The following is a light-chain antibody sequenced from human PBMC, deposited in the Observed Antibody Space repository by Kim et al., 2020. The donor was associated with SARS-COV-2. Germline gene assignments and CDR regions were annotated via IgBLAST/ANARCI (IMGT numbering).Light chain of an antibody. V-gene: IGLV1-44*01. CDR3: AAWDDSLNGYV. Sequence: QPVLTQPPSASGTPGQRVTISCSGSSSNIGSNTVNWYQQLPGTAPKLLIYSDNQRPSGVPDRFSGSKSGTSASLAISGLQSEAEADYYCAAWDDSLNGYVFGTGTKVTVL. J-gene: IGLJ1*01. CDR2: SDN. CDR1: SSNIGSNT.